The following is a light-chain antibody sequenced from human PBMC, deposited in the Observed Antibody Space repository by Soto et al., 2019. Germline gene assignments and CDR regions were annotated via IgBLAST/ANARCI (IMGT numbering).Light chain of an antibody. Sequence: EIVLTQSPASLSLSPGERATVSCRASQSVSSYLAWYQQKPGQAPRLLIYDASNRATGIPARFSGSGSGTDFTLTISSLEPEDFAVYYCQQRSNCPPWTFGQGTKVEIK. CDR1: QSVSSY. CDR2: DAS. V-gene: IGKV3-11*01. CDR3: QQRSNCPPWT. J-gene: IGKJ1*01.